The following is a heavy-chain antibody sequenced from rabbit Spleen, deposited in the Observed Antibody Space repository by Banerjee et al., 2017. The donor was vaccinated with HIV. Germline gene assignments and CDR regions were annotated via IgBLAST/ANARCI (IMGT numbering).Heavy chain of an antibody. CDR1: GFDFSSYYM. CDR3: ARDTGSSFSSYGMDL. V-gene: IGHV1S45*01. D-gene: IGHD8-1*01. CDR2: IAGSSSGFT. J-gene: IGHJ6*01. Sequence: QEQLVESGGGLVQPGGSLELSCKASGFDFSSYYMSWGRQAPGKGLEWISCIAGSSSGFTYSATWAKGRFTISKTSSTTVTLQMTSLTAADTATYFCARDTGSSFSSYGMDLWGPGTLVTVS.